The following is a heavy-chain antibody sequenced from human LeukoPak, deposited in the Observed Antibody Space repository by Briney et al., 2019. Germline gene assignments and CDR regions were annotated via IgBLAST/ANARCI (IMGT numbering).Heavy chain of an antibody. Sequence: GGSLRLSCAVSGFTISDYYRSWVRQAPGKGLEWVANINSHGDEQRYVDSVMGRFTISRDTAENSLYPHLNSLRAEDTALYYCARDYNSWSCYYGNWVQGILVTVSS. D-gene: IGHD3-3*01. CDR3: ARDYNSWSCYYGN. CDR1: GFTISDYY. V-gene: IGHV3-7*01. J-gene: IGHJ4*02. CDR2: INSHGDEQ.